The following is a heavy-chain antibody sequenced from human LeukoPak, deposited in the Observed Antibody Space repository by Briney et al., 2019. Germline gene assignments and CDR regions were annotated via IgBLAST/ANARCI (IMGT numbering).Heavy chain of an antibody. D-gene: IGHD1-26*01. CDR3: VRDSGATWGRDAFDI. V-gene: IGHV4-34*01. Sequence: PSETLSLTCAVYGGSFSGYYWSWIRQPPGKGLEWIGEINHSGSTNYNPSLKSRVTISVDTSKNQFSLKLSYVTAADTAVYYCVRDSGATWGRDAFDIWGQGTMLTVSS. CDR1: GGSFSGYY. CDR2: INHSGST. J-gene: IGHJ3*02.